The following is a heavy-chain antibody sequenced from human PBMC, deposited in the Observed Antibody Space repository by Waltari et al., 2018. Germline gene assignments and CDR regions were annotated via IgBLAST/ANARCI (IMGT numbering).Heavy chain of an antibody. CDR2: FDPEDGET. J-gene: IGHJ3*02. V-gene: IGHV1-24*01. Sequence: QVQLVQSGAEVNKPGASVKVSCKVSGYTLTELSIHLVRQAPGKGLEWMGGFDPEDGETIYAQKFQGRVTMTEDTSTDTAYMELSSLRSEDTAVYYCAFRCSSTSCYSGFAFDIWGQGTMVTVSS. CDR3: AFRCSSTSCYSGFAFDI. D-gene: IGHD2-2*02. CDR1: GYTLTELS.